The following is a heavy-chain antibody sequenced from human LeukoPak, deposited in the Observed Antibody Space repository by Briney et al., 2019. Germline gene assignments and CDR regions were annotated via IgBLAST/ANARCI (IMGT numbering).Heavy chain of an antibody. D-gene: IGHD5-24*01. CDR2: INSDGSST. CDR1: GFTFSSYW. J-gene: IGHJ4*02. Sequence: PGGSLRLSCAASGFTFSSYWMHWVRQAPGKGLVWVSRINSDGSSTSYADSVKGRFTISRDNAKNTLYLQMNSLRAEDTAVYYCAKAANRWLQLDGCFDYWGQGTLVTVSS. V-gene: IGHV3-74*01. CDR3: AKAANRWLQLDGCFDY.